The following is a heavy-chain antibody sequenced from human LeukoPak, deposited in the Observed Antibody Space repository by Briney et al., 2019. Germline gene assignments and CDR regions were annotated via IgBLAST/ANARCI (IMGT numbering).Heavy chain of an antibody. V-gene: IGHV3-53*01. CDR3: ASPKFSGSYYGAFDI. CDR2: IYSGGST. D-gene: IGHD1-26*01. CDR1: GFTVSSNY. J-gene: IGHJ3*02. Sequence: GGSLRLSCAASGFTVSSNYMSWVRQAPGKGLEWVSVIYSGGSTYYADSVKGRFTISRDNSKNTLYLQMNSLRAEDTAVYYCASPKFSGSYYGAFDIWGQGTMVTVSS.